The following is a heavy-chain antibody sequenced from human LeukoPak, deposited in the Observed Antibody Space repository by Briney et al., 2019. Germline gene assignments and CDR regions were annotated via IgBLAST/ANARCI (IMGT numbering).Heavy chain of an antibody. D-gene: IGHD3-10*01. V-gene: IGHV3-30*04. CDR2: ISYDGSNK. CDR3: ARFWGSLWFGSFDY. J-gene: IGHJ4*02. CDR1: GFTFSSYA. Sequence: PGGSLRLSCAASGFTFSSYAMHWVRQAPGRGLEWVAVISYDGSNKYYADSVKGRFTISRDNAKNSLYLQMNSLRAEDTALYYCARFWGSLWFGSFDYWGQGTLVTVSS.